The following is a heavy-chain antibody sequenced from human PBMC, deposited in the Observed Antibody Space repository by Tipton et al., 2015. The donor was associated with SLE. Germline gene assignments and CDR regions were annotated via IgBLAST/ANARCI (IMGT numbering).Heavy chain of an antibody. V-gene: IGHV3-9*01. D-gene: IGHD2-21*01. J-gene: IGHJ5*02. CDR2: ISWNGGNI. CDR1: GFSFSSYG. Sequence: SLRLSCTVSGFSFSSYGMHWVRQVPGKGLEWVAGISWNGGNIGYAASVRGRFTISRDNAKNSVYLQMKNLKTEDTALYYCAKDIFSGAVIFGWLDPWGQGTQVTVSS. CDR3: AKDIFSGAVIFGWLDP.